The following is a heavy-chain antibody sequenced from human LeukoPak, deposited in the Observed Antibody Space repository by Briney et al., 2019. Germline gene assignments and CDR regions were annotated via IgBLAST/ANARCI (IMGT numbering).Heavy chain of an antibody. CDR1: GYSSTSYW. CDR2: IYPGDSDT. D-gene: IGHD4-17*01. J-gene: IGHJ4*02. Sequence: GESLKISCKGSGYSSTSYWIGWVRQMPGKGLEWMGIIYPGDSDTRYSPSFQGQVTISADKSISTAYLQWSSLKASDTAMYYCARQYTTYGDYSWYFDYWGQGTLVTVSS. V-gene: IGHV5-51*01. CDR3: ARQYTTYGDYSWYFDY.